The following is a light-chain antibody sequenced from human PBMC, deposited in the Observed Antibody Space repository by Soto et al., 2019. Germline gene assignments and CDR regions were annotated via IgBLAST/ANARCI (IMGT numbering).Light chain of an antibody. Sequence: EIVLKPYPATLYVSPGKIATLSCNASQRVSNYLAWYQQKVGKALRLVIYDVSNRATGIPARFSGSGSGTDFTLTITSREPKGFADYYCLQRSKRLLTFGGGTNVEL. CDR3: LQRSKRLLT. CDR2: DVS. CDR1: QRVSNY. V-gene: IGKV3-11*01. J-gene: IGKJ4*02.